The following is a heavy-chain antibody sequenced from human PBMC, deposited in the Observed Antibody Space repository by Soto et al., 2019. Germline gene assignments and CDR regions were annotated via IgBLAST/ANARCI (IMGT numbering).Heavy chain of an antibody. J-gene: IGHJ4*02. CDR1: GGSISTSSYY. V-gene: IGHV4-39*01. Sequence: QLKLQESGPGLVKPSETLSLTCTVSGGSISTSSYYWGWIRQPPGKGLEWIGSIYYSGSTYYNPSLKSRVTISADTSKNQFSLKLSSVTAADTAVYYCARLIAAAGGNRAYWGQGTLVTVSS. CDR2: IYYSGST. D-gene: IGHD6-13*01. CDR3: ARLIAAAGGNRAY.